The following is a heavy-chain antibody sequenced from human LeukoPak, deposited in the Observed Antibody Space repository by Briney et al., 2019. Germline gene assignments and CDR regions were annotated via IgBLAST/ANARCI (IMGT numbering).Heavy chain of an antibody. CDR2: ISSSSTI. J-gene: IGHJ4*02. CDR1: GFTFSSYS. V-gene: IGHV3-48*02. Sequence: PGGSLRLSCAASGFTFSSYSMNWVRQAPGKGLEWVSYISSSSTIYYADSVKGRFTISRDNAKNSLYLQMNSLRDEDTAVYYCARRSSAVVTHFDYWGQGTLVTVSS. CDR3: ARRSSAVVTHFDY. D-gene: IGHD4-23*01.